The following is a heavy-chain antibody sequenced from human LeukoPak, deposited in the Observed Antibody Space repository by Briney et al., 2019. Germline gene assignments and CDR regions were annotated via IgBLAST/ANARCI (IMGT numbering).Heavy chain of an antibody. V-gene: IGHV4-61*02. CDR3: ARVNRFLEWSNDY. J-gene: IGHJ4*02. CDR2: IYTSGST. D-gene: IGHD3-3*01. CDR1: GGSISSGSYY. Sequence: PSETLSLTCTVSGGSISSGSYYWSWIRQPAGKGLEWIGRIYTSGSTNYNPSLKSRATISVDTSKNQFSLKLSSVTAADTAVYYCARVNRFLEWSNDYWGQGTLVTVSS.